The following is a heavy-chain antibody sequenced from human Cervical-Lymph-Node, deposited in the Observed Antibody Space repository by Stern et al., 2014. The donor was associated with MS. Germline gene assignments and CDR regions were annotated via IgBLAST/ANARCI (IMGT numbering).Heavy chain of an antibody. V-gene: IGHV2-5*01. D-gene: IGHD3-10*01. CDR1: GFSLSTSGVT. J-gene: IGHJ4*02. CDR2: IYWHGDN. Sequence: ESGPTLVKPTQTLTLTCTFSGFSLSTSGVTVGWIRQTPGKALEWLALIYWHGDNRYSPALKSRLSITKDTSKNQVVLTMANVDPVDTATYYCAHRATNLVRGVNFFDHWGQGILVTVSS. CDR3: AHRATNLVRGVNFFDH.